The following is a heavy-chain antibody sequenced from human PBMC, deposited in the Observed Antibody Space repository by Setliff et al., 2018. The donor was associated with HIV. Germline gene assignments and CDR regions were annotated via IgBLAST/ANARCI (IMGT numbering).Heavy chain of an antibody. J-gene: IGHJ3*01. V-gene: IGHV3-30*02. D-gene: IGHD6-13*01. Sequence: GGSLRLSCAASGFTFSSYGMHWVRQAPGKGLEWVAFIRYDGSNTYYADSVKGRFTISRDNSKNTLYLQMKSLRAEDTAVYYCARAQPFDPWGQGTMVTVSS. CDR3: ARAQPFDP. CDR1: GFTFSSYG. CDR2: IRYDGSNT.